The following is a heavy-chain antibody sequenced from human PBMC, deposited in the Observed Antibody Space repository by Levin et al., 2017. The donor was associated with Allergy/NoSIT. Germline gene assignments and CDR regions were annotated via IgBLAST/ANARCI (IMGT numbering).Heavy chain of an antibody. CDR1: GYTFTGYY. CDR3: ARADSLDCSSTSCYRWFDP. CDR2: INPNSGGT. J-gene: IGHJ5*02. Sequence: GESLKISCKASGYTFTGYYIHWVRQAPGQGLEWMGWINPNSGGTNYAQKFQGRVTMTRDTSISSAYMELSRLRSDDTAAYYCARADSLDCSSTSCYRWFDPWGQGTLVTVSS. V-gene: IGHV1-2*02. D-gene: IGHD2-2*02.